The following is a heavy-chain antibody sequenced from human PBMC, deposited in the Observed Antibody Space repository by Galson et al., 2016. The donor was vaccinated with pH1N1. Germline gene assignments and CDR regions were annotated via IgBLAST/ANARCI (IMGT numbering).Heavy chain of an antibody. CDR1: GFTLSGSA. V-gene: IGHV3-73*01. Sequence: SLRLSCAASGFTLSGSAMHWVRQASGKGLEWIGRIRNKANNYATSYAASVKGRFTISRDESENTAYLQMNSLKTEDTAVYYCIRYYYDYSGYSGVYWGQGTLVTVSS. J-gene: IGHJ4*02. D-gene: IGHD3-22*01. CDR2: IRNKANNYAT. CDR3: IRYYYDYSGYSGVY.